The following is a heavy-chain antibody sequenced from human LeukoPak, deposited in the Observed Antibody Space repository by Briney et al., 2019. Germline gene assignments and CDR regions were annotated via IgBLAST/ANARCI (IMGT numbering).Heavy chain of an antibody. CDR1: GFTFSSYV. J-gene: IGHJ6*02. D-gene: IGHD1-26*01. CDR2: ISSSGSTI. Sequence: GGSLRLSCAASGFTFSSYVMNWVRQAPGKGREWVSYISSSGSTIYYADSVKGRFTISRDNAKTSLYLQMNSLRAEDTAVYYCARLVGATGYYGMDVWGQGTTVTVSS. V-gene: IGHV3-48*03. CDR3: ARLVGATGYYGMDV.